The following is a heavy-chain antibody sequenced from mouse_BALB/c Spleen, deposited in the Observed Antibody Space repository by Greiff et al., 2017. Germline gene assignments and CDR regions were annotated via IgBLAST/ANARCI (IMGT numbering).Heavy chain of an antibody. V-gene: IGHV1S127*01. CDR2: IDPSDSYT. CDR3: TRGYGSYYYAMDY. J-gene: IGHJ4*01. D-gene: IGHD1-1*02. CDR1: GYTFTSYW. Sequence: QVQLKQSGAELVKPGASVKMSCKASGYTFTSYWMHWVKQRPGQGLEWIGVIDPSDSYTSYNQKFKGKATLTVDTSSSTAYMQLSSLTSEDSAVYYCTRGYGSYYYAMDYWGQGTSVTVSS.